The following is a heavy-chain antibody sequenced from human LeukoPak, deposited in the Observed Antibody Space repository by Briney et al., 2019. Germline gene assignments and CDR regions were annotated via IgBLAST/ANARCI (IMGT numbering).Heavy chain of an antibody. CDR2: INPNSGGT. D-gene: IGHD6-13*01. CDR3: ARGGAAARRHYYYYYYMDV. J-gene: IGHJ6*03. Sequence: ASVKVSCKASGYSFTSYYMHWVRQAPGQGLEWMGWINPNSGGTNYAQKFQGRVTMTRDTSISTAYMELSRLRSDDTAVYYCARGGAAARRHYYYYYYMDVWGKGTTVTISS. CDR1: GYSFTSYY. V-gene: IGHV1-2*02.